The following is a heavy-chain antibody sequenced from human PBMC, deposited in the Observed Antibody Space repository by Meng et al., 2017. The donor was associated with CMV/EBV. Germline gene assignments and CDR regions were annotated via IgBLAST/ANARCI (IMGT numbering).Heavy chain of an antibody. CDR2: IYHSGST. CDR1: GGTISSYY. Sequence: SETLSLTCTVSGGTISSYYWSWIRQPPGKGLVWIGYIYHSGSTNYNPSLKSRVTISVDTSKNQFSLRLCSVTAADTAVYYCARDSLMDYYGSGKSYYYYGMDVWGQGTTVTVSS. D-gene: IGHD3-10*01. CDR3: ARDSLMDYYGSGKSYYYYGMDV. V-gene: IGHV4-59*01. J-gene: IGHJ6*02.